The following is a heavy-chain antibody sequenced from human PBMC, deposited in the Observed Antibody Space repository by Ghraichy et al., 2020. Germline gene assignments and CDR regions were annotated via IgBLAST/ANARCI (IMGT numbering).Heavy chain of an antibody. CDR1: GDSIISNYH. CDR2: IYYSGTT. D-gene: IGHD3-10*01. CDR3: TRDFGSGRVDY. V-gene: IGHV4-38-2*02. Sequence: SQTLSLTSTVSGDSIISNYHWGWIRQPPGKELEWIGSIYYSGTTYYNQSLKSRVTISVDTSKNQFSLKLTSVTAADTALYYCTRDFGSGRVDYWGQGTQVTVSS. J-gene: IGHJ4*02.